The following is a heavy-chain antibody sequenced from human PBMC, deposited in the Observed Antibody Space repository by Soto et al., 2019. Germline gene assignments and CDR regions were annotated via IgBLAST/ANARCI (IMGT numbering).Heavy chain of an antibody. Sequence: SETLSLTCTVSGGSISSGGYYWSWIRHHPGKGLEWIGYIYYSGSTYYNPSLKSRVTISVDTSKNQFSLKLSSVTAADTAVYYCARDVGPRGIGTGHYDYWGQGTLVTVSS. CDR2: IYYSGST. CDR3: ARDVGPRGIGTGHYDY. CDR1: GGSISSGGYY. V-gene: IGHV4-31*03. D-gene: IGHD3-10*01. J-gene: IGHJ4*02.